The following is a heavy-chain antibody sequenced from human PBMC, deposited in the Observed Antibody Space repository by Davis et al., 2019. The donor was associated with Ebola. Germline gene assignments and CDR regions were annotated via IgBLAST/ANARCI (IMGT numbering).Heavy chain of an antibody. CDR1: GGSISSGDYY. CDR2: IYYSGST. CDR3: ARGTTVTPSWFDP. V-gene: IGHV4-30-4*01. Sequence: PSETLSLTCTVSGGSISSGDYYWSWIRQPPGKGLEWIGYIYYSGSTYYNPSLKSRVTISVDTSKNQFSLKLSSVTAADTAVYYCARGTTVTPSWFDPWGQGTLVTVSS. J-gene: IGHJ5*02. D-gene: IGHD4-17*01.